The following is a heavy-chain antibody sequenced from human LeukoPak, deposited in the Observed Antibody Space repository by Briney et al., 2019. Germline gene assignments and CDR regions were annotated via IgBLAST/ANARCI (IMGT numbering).Heavy chain of an antibody. V-gene: IGHV3-48*04. CDR2: ISSTSSAI. Sequence: GGSLRLSCAASGFTFSSYSMNWVRQAPGKGLEWLSYISSTSSAIYYADSLKGRFTISRGNAKNFLYLQMNSLRAEDTAVYYCARVIGSYGDSAYWGQGTLVTVSS. J-gene: IGHJ4*02. CDR3: ARVIGSYGDSAY. D-gene: IGHD3-16*01. CDR1: GFTFSSYS.